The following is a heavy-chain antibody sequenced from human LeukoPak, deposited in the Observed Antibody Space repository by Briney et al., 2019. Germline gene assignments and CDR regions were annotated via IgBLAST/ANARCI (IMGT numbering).Heavy chain of an antibody. CDR3: ARVFSSSWDYYFDY. CDR1: GFTFSSYA. Sequence: PGGSLRLSCAASGFTFSSYAMHWVRQAPGKGLEYVSAISSNGGSTCYANSVKGRFTISRDNSKNTLYLQMGSLRAEDMAVYYCARVFSSSWDYYFDYWGQGTLVTVSS. J-gene: IGHJ4*02. D-gene: IGHD6-13*01. V-gene: IGHV3-64*01. CDR2: ISSNGGST.